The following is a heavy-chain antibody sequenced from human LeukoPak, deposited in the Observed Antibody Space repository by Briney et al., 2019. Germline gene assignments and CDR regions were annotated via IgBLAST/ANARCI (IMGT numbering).Heavy chain of an antibody. Sequence: GGSLRLSCAASGFTFRDSAMHWVRQVPGKGLEWVSSISWSSEYMYYADSVKGRFTISRDDAKNSLYLQMDSLRAEDTALYYCAKGGSVCTNGICRYFDYWGQGTLVTVSS. D-gene: IGHD2-8*01. CDR1: GFTFRDSA. CDR3: AKGGSVCTNGICRYFDY. CDR2: ISWSSEYM. J-gene: IGHJ4*02. V-gene: IGHV3-9*01.